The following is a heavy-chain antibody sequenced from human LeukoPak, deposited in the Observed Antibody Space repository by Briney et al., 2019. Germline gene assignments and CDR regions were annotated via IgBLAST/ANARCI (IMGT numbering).Heavy chain of an antibody. D-gene: IGHD6-13*01. CDR3: ARAAAGTTLNFDY. CDR1: GFTFSTYW. CDR2: IRKDGSDI. Sequence: GGSLRLSCAASGFTFSTYWMSWVRQAPGKGLEWVANIRKDGSDIHYVDSVKGRFTISRDNAKNSLYLEMSSLRAEDTAVYYCARAAAGTTLNFDYWGQGTLVTVSS. J-gene: IGHJ4*02. V-gene: IGHV3-7*01.